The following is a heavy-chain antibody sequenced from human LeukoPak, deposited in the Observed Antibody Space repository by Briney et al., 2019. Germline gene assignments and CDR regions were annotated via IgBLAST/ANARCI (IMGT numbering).Heavy chain of an antibody. CDR2: LNPDSGAT. CDR1: GYTFTGYY. Sequence: ASVKVSCKASGYTFTGYYMHWVRQAPGQGLEWMGWLNPDSGATNYAQKFQGRVTMTRDTSISTAYMDLSRLRSDDTAIYYCARDPSSYIDYWGQGSLVTVSS. J-gene: IGHJ4*02. V-gene: IGHV1-2*02. CDR3: ARDPSSYIDY. D-gene: IGHD6-6*01.